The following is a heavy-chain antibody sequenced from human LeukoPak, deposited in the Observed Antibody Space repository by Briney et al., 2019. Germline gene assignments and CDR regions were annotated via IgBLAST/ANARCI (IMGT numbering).Heavy chain of an antibody. Sequence: GGSLRLSCAASGFTFSSYWMSWVRQAPGKGLEWVANIKQDGSKKYYVDSVKGRFTVSRDNAKNSLYLQMNSLRAEDTAVYYCARRGDYDSSGYYWRDASDIWGQGTMVTVSS. J-gene: IGHJ3*02. V-gene: IGHV3-7*03. CDR1: GFTFSSYW. CDR3: ARRGDYDSSGYYWRDASDI. D-gene: IGHD3-22*01. CDR2: IKQDGSKK.